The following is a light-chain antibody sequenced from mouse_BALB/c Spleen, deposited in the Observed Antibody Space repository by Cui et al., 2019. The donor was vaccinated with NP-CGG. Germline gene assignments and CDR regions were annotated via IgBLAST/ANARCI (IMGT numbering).Light chain of an antibody. CDR1: TGSVTTSNY. Sequence: QAVVTQESALTTSPGETVTRTRRASTGSVTTSNYANWVQEKPDHLFTGLIGGTNNRAPGVPARFSGSLIGDKAALAISGAQTEDEAIYFCALWYSNHWVFGGGTKLTVL. V-gene: IGLV1*01. CDR2: GTN. CDR3: ALWYSNHWV. J-gene: IGLJ1*01.